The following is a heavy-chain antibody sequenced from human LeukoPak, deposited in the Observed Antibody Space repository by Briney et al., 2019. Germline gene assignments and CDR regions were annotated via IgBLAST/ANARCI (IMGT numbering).Heavy chain of an antibody. Sequence: SETLSLTCAVYGGSFSGYKWSWVRQPPGKGLEWIGEINHSGSTNYNPSLKNRLTISVDTSKNQFSLKLISVTAADTAVYFCARIISGVSYFDSWGQGTLVTVSS. CDR3: ARIISGVSYFDS. CDR2: INHSGST. D-gene: IGHD3-3*01. CDR1: GGSFSGYK. J-gene: IGHJ4*02. V-gene: IGHV4-34*01.